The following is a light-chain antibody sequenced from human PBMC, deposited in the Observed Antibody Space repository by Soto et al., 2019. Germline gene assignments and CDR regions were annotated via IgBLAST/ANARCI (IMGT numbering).Light chain of an antibody. Sequence: EIFLTQSPGTLSLSHWERATLSWRASQSVSNNYLAWYQQKPGQAPRLLIYGASNRATGTPDRFRGSGSGTDFTLTITRLEPEDFAVYYCHQYGSAPWTFGQGTKVDIK. CDR3: HQYGSAPWT. J-gene: IGKJ1*01. V-gene: IGKV3-20*01. CDR1: QSVSNNY. CDR2: GAS.